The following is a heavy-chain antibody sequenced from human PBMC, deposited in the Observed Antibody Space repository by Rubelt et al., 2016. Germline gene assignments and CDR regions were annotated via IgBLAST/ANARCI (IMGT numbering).Heavy chain of an antibody. Sequence: GWIRRPPGKGLEWIGYSHYSGTTNYSPSLKSRVTISGDTSTNQFSLKLSSVTAADTAVYYCAYSSGYYDEYFQHWGQGTLVTVSS. CDR2: SHYSGTT. J-gene: IGHJ1*01. V-gene: IGHV4-59*01. CDR3: AYSSGYYDEYFQH. D-gene: IGHD3-22*01.